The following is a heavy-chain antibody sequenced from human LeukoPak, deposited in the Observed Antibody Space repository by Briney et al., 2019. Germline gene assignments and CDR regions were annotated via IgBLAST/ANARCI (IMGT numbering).Heavy chain of an antibody. Sequence: TLSLTCAVSGGSISSGGYSWSWIRQPPGKGLEWIGYIYHSGSTYYNPSLKSRVTISVDRSKNQFSLKLSSVTAADTAVYYCARANDFWSGYYYAFDIWGQGTMVTVSS. CDR2: IYHSGST. D-gene: IGHD3-3*01. V-gene: IGHV4-30-2*01. CDR3: ARANDFWSGYYYAFDI. CDR1: GGSISSGGYS. J-gene: IGHJ3*02.